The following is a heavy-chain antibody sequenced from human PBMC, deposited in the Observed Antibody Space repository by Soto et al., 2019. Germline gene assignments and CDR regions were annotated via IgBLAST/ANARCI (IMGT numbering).Heavy chain of an antibody. V-gene: IGHV4-31*03. CDR3: ASGGGVDYFDY. J-gene: IGHJ4*02. D-gene: IGHD2-8*02. Sequence: SETLSLTCTVSGGSISSGGYYWSWIRQHPGKGLEWIGYIYHSGTTYYNPSLKSRVTISVDTSKSQFSLKLTSVTAADTAVYYCASGGGVDYFDYWGQRTLVTVSS. CDR1: GGSISSGGYY. CDR2: IYHSGTT.